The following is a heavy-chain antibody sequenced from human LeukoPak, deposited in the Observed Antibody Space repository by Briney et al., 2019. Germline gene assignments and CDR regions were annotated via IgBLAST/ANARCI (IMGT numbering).Heavy chain of an antibody. Sequence: SETLSLTCTVSGGSISSYYWSWIRQPPGKGLEWIGYIYYSGSTNYNPSLKSRVTISVDTSKNQFSLKLSSVTAADTAVYYCARDSWMVATYGYYYGMDVWGQGTTVTVSS. CDR1: GGSISSYY. J-gene: IGHJ6*02. D-gene: IGHD5-12*01. CDR3: ARDSWMVATYGYYYGMDV. V-gene: IGHV4-59*01. CDR2: IYYSGST.